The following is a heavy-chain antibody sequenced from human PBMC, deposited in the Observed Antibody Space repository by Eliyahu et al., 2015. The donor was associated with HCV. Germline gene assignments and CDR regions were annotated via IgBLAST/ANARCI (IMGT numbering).Heavy chain of an antibody. Sequence: QVQLVESVGGVVQPGRSLRLSCTTSGFTXSNXGMXWVRQAPGKGLEWVALXWFDASKIYYADSVKGRFTIFRDNSKNTLYLQMNSLRAEDTAVYYCARGGDTSGYYESLFEYWGRGTLVTVSS. CDR3: ARGGDTSGYYESLFEY. CDR2: XWFDASKI. CDR1: GFTXSNXG. V-gene: IGHV3-33*01. D-gene: IGHD3-22*01. J-gene: IGHJ4*02.